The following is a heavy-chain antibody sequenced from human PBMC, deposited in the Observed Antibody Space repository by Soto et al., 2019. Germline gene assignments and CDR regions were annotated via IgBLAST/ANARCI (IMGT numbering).Heavy chain of an antibody. J-gene: IGHJ3*02. V-gene: IGHV3-33*01. CDR1: GFTFSSYG. Sequence: GGSLRVSCAASGFTFSSYGMHWVRQSPGKGLGWVAVIWYDGSNKYYADSVKGRFTISRDNSKNMLYLQMNSLRAEDTAVYYCARGVTYYYDSSGALDAFDIWGQGTMVTVSS. CDR2: IWYDGSNK. CDR3: ARGVTYYYDSSGALDAFDI. D-gene: IGHD3-22*01.